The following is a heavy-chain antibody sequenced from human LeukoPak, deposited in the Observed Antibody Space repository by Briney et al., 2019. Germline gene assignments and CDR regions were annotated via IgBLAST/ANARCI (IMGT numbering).Heavy chain of an antibody. D-gene: IGHD2-15*01. Sequence: SETLSLTCTVSGGSISSSSYYWGWIRQPPGKGLEWIGSIYYSGSTNYNPSLKSRVTISVDTSKNQFSLKLSSVTAADTAVYYCARDGYCSGGSCYRVVYYWGQGTLVAVSS. V-gene: IGHV4-39*07. CDR1: GGSISSSSYY. CDR2: IYYSGST. J-gene: IGHJ4*02. CDR3: ARDGYCSGGSCYRVVYY.